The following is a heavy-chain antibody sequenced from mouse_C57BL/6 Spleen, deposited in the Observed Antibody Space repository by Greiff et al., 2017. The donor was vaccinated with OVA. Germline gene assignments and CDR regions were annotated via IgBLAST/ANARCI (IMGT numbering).Heavy chain of an antibody. V-gene: IGHV5-4*01. Sequence: EVQLVESGGGLVKPGGSLKLSCAASGFTFSSYAMSWVRQTPEKRLAWVATISDGGSYTYYPDNVKGRFTISRDNAKNDLYLQMSHLKSEDTAMYYCARDGYDYGDGAWFAYWGQGTLVTVSA. CDR3: ARDGYDYGDGAWFAY. D-gene: IGHD2-4*01. CDR2: ISDGGSYT. J-gene: IGHJ3*01. CDR1: GFTFSSYA.